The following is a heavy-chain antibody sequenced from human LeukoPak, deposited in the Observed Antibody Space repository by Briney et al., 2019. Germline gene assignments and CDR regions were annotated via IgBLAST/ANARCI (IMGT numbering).Heavy chain of an antibody. V-gene: IGHV4-39*07. J-gene: IGHJ4*02. Sequence: SETLSLTCTVSGGSISSSSYYWGWIRQPPGKGLEWIGSIYYSGSTYYNPSLKSRVTISVDTSKNQFSLKLSSVTAADTAVYYCARSPDDYDSSGYPYYFDYWGQGTLVTVSS. CDR3: ARSPDDYDSSGYPYYFDY. CDR2: IYYSGST. CDR1: GGSISSSSYY. D-gene: IGHD3-22*01.